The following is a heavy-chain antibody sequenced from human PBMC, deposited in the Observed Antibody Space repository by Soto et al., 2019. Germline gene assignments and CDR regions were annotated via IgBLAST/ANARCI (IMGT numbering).Heavy chain of an antibody. D-gene: IGHD2-21*02. Sequence: EVQLLESGGGLVQPGGSLRLSCAASGFTFSAYAMNWVRQAPGKGLEWVSSISGGGGSTYYADSVKGRFTISRDNSENTLYLQMNSLRAEDTAVYYCAKDDCGSYCYSGPDFLGQGTLVTVSS. V-gene: IGHV3-23*01. CDR3: AKDDCGSYCYSGPDF. CDR2: ISGGGGST. CDR1: GFTFSAYA. J-gene: IGHJ4*02.